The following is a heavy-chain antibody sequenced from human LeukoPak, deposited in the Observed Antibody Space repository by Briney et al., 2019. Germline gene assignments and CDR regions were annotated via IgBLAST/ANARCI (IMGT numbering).Heavy chain of an antibody. CDR3: ARAVGATISIFDY. D-gene: IGHD1-26*01. V-gene: IGHV4-61*02. J-gene: IGHJ4*02. Sequence: SETLSLTCTVSGGSISSSSYYWSWIRQPAGKGLEWIGRIYTSGSTNYNPSLKSRVTMSVDTSKTQFSLKLSSVTAADTAVYYCARAVGATISIFDYWGQGTLVTVSS. CDR2: IYTSGST. CDR1: GGSISSSSYY.